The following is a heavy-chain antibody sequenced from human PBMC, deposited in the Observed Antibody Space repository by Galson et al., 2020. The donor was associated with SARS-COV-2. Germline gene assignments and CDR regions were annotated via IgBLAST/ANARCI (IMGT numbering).Heavy chain of an antibody. D-gene: IGHD4-4*01. J-gene: IGHJ4*02. CDR1: GYTFTSHY. Sequence: ASVKVTCPASGYTFTSHYIHWVRQDPGKGLEWMGIINPSGGGTTYAQKFQGRVTMTRDTSTSTVYMELSSLRSEDTAVYYCARDSQGGNDYNYLLFWGQGTLVTVSS. CDR2: INPSGGGT. CDR3: ARDSQGGNDYNYLLF. V-gene: IGHV1-46*01.